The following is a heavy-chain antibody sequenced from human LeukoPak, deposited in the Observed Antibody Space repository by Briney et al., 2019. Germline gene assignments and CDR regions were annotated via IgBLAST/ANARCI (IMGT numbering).Heavy chain of an antibody. V-gene: IGHV4-30-4*08. CDR2: IYYSGST. J-gene: IGHJ6*03. D-gene: IGHD2-2*01. CDR3: ARIIVVVPAAKYYYYMDV. Sequence: LQTLSLTCTVSGGSISSDDYYWSWIRQPPGKGLEWIGYIYYSGSTYYNPSLKSRVTISVDTSKNQFSLKLSSVTAADTAVYYCARIIVVVPAAKYYYYMDVWGKGTTVTVSS. CDR1: GGSISSDDYY.